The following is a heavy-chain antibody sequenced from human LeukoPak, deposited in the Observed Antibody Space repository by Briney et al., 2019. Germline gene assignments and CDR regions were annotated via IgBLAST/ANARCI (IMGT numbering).Heavy chain of an antibody. CDR3: ARDYGLHSSGYGPFDL. J-gene: IGHJ2*01. CDR1: GYTFSAYY. V-gene: IGHV1-2*02. D-gene: IGHD3-22*01. CDR2: INPDNGGT. Sequence: ASVKVSCKASGYTFSAYYIHWVRQAPGQGLEWMGWINPDNGGTNYLEKFQGRVTMTRDTSITTAYMELSRLRSDDTAVYYCARDYGLHSSGYGPFDLWGCGALITVSS.